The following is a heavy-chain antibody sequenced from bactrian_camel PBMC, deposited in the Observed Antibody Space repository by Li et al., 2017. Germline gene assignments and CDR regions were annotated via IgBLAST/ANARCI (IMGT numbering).Heavy chain of an antibody. J-gene: IGHJ4*01. CDR2: LEITTSNT. D-gene: IGHD2*01. V-gene: IGHV3-2*01. Sequence: HVQLVESGGGSVQAGGSLRLSCAISGRSNENYFLAWFRQPPGKEREAVAGLEITTSNTYYGDSVKGRFTASLDSASNTASLQMNNLRPEDTALYYCAAGWKGGSCDYRYKGQGTQVTVS. CDR1: GRSNENYF.